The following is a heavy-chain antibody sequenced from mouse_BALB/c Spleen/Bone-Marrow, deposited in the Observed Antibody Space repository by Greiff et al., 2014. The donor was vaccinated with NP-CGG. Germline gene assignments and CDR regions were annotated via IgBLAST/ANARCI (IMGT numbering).Heavy chain of an antibody. CDR2: INPYNDGT. CDR1: GYTFTSYV. J-gene: IGHJ2*01. V-gene: IGHV1-14*01. CDR3: ARRGRIAEALGY. Sequence: EVKVVESGPELVKPGASVKMSCKASGYTFTSYVMHWVKQKPGQGLEWIGYINPYNDGTQYNEKFKGKATLTSDKSSSTAYMELSSLTSEDSAVYYCARRGRIAEALGYWGQGTTLTVSS. D-gene: IGHD6-1*01.